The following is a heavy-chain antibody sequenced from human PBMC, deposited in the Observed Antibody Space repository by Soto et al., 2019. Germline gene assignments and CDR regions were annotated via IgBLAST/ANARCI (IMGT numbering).Heavy chain of an antibody. Sequence: EVQLLESGGGLVQPGGSLRLSCAASGFTFSSYAMSWVRQAPGKGLEWVSAISGSGGSTYYADSVKGRFTISRDNSXTTLYLQMNSLRAEDTAVYYCAKGGEAALRYNWFDPWGQGTLVTVSS. D-gene: IGHD6-13*01. J-gene: IGHJ5*02. CDR1: GFTFSSYA. CDR2: ISGSGGST. CDR3: AKGGEAALRYNWFDP. V-gene: IGHV3-23*01.